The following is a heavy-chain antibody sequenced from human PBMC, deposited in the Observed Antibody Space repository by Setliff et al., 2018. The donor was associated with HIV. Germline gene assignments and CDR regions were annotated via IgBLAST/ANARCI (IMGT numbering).Heavy chain of an antibody. J-gene: IGHJ3*01. CDR3: ARGWGHDGFDF. Sequence: PSETLSLTCAVYGGSFNGYYWNWIRQSPGKGLEWIGEINHSGGTNYNPSLKSRVTMSIDTSKNQFSLNVSSVTAADTAVYYCARGWGHDGFDFWGQGTMVTVSS. V-gene: IGHV4-34*01. CDR2: INHSGGT. D-gene: IGHD7-27*01. CDR1: GGSFNGYY.